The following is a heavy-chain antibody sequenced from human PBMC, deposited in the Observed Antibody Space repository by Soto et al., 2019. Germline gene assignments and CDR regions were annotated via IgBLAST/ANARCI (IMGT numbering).Heavy chain of an antibody. CDR3: AKDREDAPDY. V-gene: IGHV3-30*18. CDR2: ISYDGSNK. J-gene: IGHJ4*02. CDR1: GFTFSSYG. Sequence: QVQLVESGGGVVQPGRSLRLSCAASGFTFSSYGRHWVRQAPGKGLEWVAVISYDGSNKYYADSVKGRFTISRDNSKNTLYLQMNSLRAEDTAVYYCAKDREDAPDYWGQGTLVTVSS.